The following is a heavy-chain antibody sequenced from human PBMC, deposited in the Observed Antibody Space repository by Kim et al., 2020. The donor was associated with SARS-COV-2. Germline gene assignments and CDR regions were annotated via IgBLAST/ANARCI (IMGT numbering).Heavy chain of an antibody. J-gene: IGHJ3*02. Sequence: NNAQKFQERVTITRDMSTSTAYMELSSLGSEDTAVYYCAADSSGYYDAFDIWGQGTMVTVSS. V-gene: IGHV1-58*01. D-gene: IGHD3-22*01. CDR3: AADSSGYYDAFDI.